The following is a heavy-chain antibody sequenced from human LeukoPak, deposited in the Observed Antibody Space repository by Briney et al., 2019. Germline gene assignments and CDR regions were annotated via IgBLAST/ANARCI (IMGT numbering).Heavy chain of an antibody. J-gene: IGHJ6*02. CDR3: ARDTLSAGYYYYGMDV. D-gene: IGHD6-13*01. CDR2: ISSSGSTI. CDR1: GFTFSSYE. Sequence: GRSLRLSCAASGFTFSSYEMNWVRQAPGKGLEWVSYISSSGSTIFYADSVKGRFTISRDNAKNSLYLQMNSLRAEDTAVYYCARDTLSAGYYYYGMDVWGQGTTVTVSS. V-gene: IGHV3-48*03.